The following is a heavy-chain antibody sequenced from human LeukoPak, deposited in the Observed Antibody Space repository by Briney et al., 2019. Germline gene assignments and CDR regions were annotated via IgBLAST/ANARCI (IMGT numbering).Heavy chain of an antibody. V-gene: IGHV3-30*02. D-gene: IGHD3-3*01. Sequence: GGSLRLSCAASGFTFSSYGMHWFRQAPGKGLAGVAFIRYDGRKKYYADSVKGRLTISTDNSTNTPYLYMTSQRAEDTAVYYCAKSRVGGYYTVWGQGTLVTVSS. CDR1: GFTFSSYG. CDR2: IRYDGRKK. J-gene: IGHJ4*02. CDR3: AKSRVGGYYTV.